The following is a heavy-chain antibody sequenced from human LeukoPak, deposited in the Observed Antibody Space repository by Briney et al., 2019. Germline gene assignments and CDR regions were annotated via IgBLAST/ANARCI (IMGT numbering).Heavy chain of an antibody. Sequence: GGSLRLSCAASGFTLSSYAMSWVRQAPGKGLEWVSVIYSGGSTYYADSVKGRFTISRDNSKNTLYLQMNSLRAEDTAVYYCAAVVTATFFDYWGQGTLVTVSS. J-gene: IGHJ4*02. D-gene: IGHD2-21*02. CDR3: AAVVTATFFDY. CDR1: GFTLSSYA. CDR2: IYSGGST. V-gene: IGHV3-53*01.